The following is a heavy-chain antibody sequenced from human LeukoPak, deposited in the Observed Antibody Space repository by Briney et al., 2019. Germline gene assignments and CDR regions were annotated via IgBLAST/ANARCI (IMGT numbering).Heavy chain of an antibody. CDR1: GGSFSGYY. J-gene: IGHJ2*01. CDR2: INHSGST. D-gene: IGHD1-20*01. CDR3: ARGRSNLITGTQNWYFDL. Sequence: SETLSLTCAVYGGSFSGYYWSWIRQPPGKGLEWIGEINHSGSTNYNPSLKSRVTISVDTSKNQFSLKLSSVTAADTAVYYCARGRSNLITGTQNWYFDLWGRGTLVTVSS. V-gene: IGHV4-34*01.